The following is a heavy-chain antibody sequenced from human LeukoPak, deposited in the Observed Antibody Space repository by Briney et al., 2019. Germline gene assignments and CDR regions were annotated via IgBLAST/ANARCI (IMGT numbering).Heavy chain of an antibody. CDR3: ATFVGIVSGTYTVPGGLLV. CDR2: IKNDGTEK. D-gene: IGHD2-2*03. CDR1: EFSPTNFW. Sequence: GGSLRLSCVASEFSPTNFWMTWVRRAPGRGLEWVANIKNDGTEKFYVDSVKGRFTISRDNAKNSLYLQMNSLRAEDTAVYYCATFVGIVSGTYTVPGGLLVWGKGTTVTVSS. J-gene: IGHJ6*04. V-gene: IGHV3-7*01.